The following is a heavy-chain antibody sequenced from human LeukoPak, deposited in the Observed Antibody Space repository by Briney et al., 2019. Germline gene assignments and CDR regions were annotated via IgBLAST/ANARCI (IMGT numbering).Heavy chain of an antibody. J-gene: IGHJ6*03. CDR1: GYTFTDYY. CDR3: AGGSTSLTLGGYYYYYMDV. V-gene: IGHV1-69*13. D-gene: IGHD2-2*01. CDR2: IIPIFGTA. Sequence: GASVKVSCKASGYTFTDYYMHWVRQAPGQGLEWMGGIIPIFGTANYAQKFQGRVTITADESTSTAYMELSSLRSEDTAVYYCAGGSTSLTLGGYYYYYMDVWGKGTTVTVSS.